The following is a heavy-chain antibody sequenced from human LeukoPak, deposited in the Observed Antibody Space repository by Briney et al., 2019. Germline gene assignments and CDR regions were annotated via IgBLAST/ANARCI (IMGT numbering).Heavy chain of an antibody. CDR3: ASTGYSSGWYPFDY. CDR2: IKQDVSEK. CDR1: GFTFSSYW. V-gene: IGHV3-7*01. Sequence: PGGSLRLSCAASGFTFSSYWMSWVRQAPGKGLEWVANIKQDVSEKYYVDSVKGRFTISRDNAKNSLYLQMNSVRAEDTAVYYCASTGYSSGWYPFDYWGQGTLVTVSS. D-gene: IGHD6-19*01. J-gene: IGHJ4*02.